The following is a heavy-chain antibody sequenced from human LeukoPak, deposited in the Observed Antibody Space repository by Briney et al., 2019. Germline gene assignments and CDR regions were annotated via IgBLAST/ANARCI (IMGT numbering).Heavy chain of an antibody. Sequence: SETLSLTCAVYGGSFSGYYWSWIRQPPGKGLEWIGEINHSGSTNYNPSLKSRVTISLDTSRNQFSLKLNSVTAADTAVYYCARDFSPLGQGTLVTVSS. CDR2: INHSGST. J-gene: IGHJ5*02. CDR1: GGSFSGYY. D-gene: IGHD3-3*01. CDR3: ARDFSP. V-gene: IGHV4-34*01.